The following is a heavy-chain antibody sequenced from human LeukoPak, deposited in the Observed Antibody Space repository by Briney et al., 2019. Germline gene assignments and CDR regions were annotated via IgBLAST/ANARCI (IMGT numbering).Heavy chain of an antibody. D-gene: IGHD2-2*01. J-gene: IGHJ5*02. CDR1: GYIFTSYY. CDR3: ARDLDCSSTNCYGGFDP. V-gene: IGHV1-46*01. Sequence: ASVKVSCKASGYIFTSYYMHWVRQAPGQGLEWMGIINPSGGSTSYAQKFQGRVTMTRDTSTSTVYMELSSLRSEDTAVYYCARDLDCSSTNCYGGFDPWGQGTLVTVSS. CDR2: INPSGGST.